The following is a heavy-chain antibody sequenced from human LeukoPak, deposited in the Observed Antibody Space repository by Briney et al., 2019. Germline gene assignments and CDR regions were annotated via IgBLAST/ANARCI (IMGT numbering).Heavy chain of an antibody. CDR3: VISSGYYTYDY. CDR1: GGSISSYY. D-gene: IGHD3-22*01. J-gene: IGHJ4*02. V-gene: IGHV4-4*07. Sequence: SETLSLTCTVSGGSISSYYWSWIRQPAGKGLEWIGRIYTSGSTNYNPSLKSRVTMSVDTSKNQFSLKLSSVTAADTAVHYCVISSGYYTYDYWGQGTLVTVSS. CDR2: IYTSGST.